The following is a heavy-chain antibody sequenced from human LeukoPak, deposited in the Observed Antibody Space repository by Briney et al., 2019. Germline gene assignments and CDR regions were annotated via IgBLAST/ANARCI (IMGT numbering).Heavy chain of an antibody. CDR1: GYSFSTYW. CDR3: ARRPKRSSNWEY. D-gene: IGHD6-13*01. Sequence: GESLKISCKGSGYSFSTYWIGWVRQMPEKGPEWMGIIYPGDSDTRYSPSFQGQVTFSADKSITTAYLQWTSLKASDSAMYYCARRPKRSSNWEYWGQGTLVTVSS. J-gene: IGHJ4*02. V-gene: IGHV5-51*01. CDR2: IYPGDSDT.